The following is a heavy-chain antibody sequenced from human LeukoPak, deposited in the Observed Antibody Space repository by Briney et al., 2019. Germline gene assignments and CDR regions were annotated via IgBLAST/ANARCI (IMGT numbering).Heavy chain of an antibody. V-gene: IGHV1-2*02. CDR2: IEPNSGGT. CDR3: ARDENWGPDY. CDR1: GYTFTGHY. Sequence: ASVTVSYKASGYTFTGHYMHWVRQAPGQGLEWMGWIEPNSGGTHFAQKFQGRLTIIRDTSISTAYMELSRLSSDDTAIYYCARDENWGPDYWGQGTLVTVSS. J-gene: IGHJ4*02. D-gene: IGHD7-27*01.